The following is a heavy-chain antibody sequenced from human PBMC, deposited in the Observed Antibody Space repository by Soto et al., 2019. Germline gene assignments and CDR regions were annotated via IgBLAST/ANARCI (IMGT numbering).Heavy chain of an antibody. CDR2: ISGSGTT. V-gene: IGHV3-23*01. J-gene: IGHJ1*01. Sequence: GGSLRLSCAASGFTLTSYAMSWVRQAPGQGLEWVSGISGSGTTYYVDSVKGRFTISRDKSKNTLYLQMNILTAEDTAVYYCAKGVPGIAVAGTGDFQHWGQGT. CDR3: AKGVPGIAVAGTGDFQH. D-gene: IGHD6-19*01. CDR1: GFTLTSYA.